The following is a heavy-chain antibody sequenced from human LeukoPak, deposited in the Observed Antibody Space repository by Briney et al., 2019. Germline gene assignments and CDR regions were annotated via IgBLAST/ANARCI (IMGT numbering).Heavy chain of an antibody. CDR2: INHSGST. D-gene: IGHD5-24*01. J-gene: IGHJ4*02. V-gene: IGHV4-34*01. CDR3: ARARDGVLDY. CDR1: GGSFSGYY. Sequence: SETLSLTCAVYGGSFSGYYWSWTRQPPGKGLEWIGEINHSGSTNYNPSLKSRVTISVDTSKNQFSLKLSSVTAVDTAVYYCARARDGVLDYWGQGTLVTVSS.